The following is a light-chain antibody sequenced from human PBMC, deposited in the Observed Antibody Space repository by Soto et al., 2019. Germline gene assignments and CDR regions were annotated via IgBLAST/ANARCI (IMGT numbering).Light chain of an antibody. CDR2: RNN. CDR3: AAWDDSLSGYV. CDR1: SSNIGSNY. V-gene: IGLV1-47*01. Sequence: QSLLTQPPAASGTPWQRVTISCSGSSSNIGSNYAYWYQQLPGTAPKLLIYRNNQRPSGVPDRFSGSKSGTSASLAISGLRSEDEADYYCAAWDDSLSGYVFGTGTKVTVL. J-gene: IGLJ1*01.